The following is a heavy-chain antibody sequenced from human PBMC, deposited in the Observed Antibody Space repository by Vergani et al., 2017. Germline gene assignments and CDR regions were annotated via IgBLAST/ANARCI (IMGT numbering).Heavy chain of an antibody. V-gene: IGHV1-69*12. CDR3: ARGERPRYSGRVTPHNWFDP. J-gene: IGHJ5*02. D-gene: IGHD5-12*01. CDR1: GGTFSSYA. CDR2: IIPIFGTA. Sequence: QVQLVQSAAEVKKPGSSVKVSCKASGGTFSSYAISWVRQAPGQGLEWMGGIIPIFGTANYAQKFQGRVTITADESTSTAYMELSSLRSEDTAVYYCARGERPRYSGRVTPHNWFDPWGQGTLVTVSS.